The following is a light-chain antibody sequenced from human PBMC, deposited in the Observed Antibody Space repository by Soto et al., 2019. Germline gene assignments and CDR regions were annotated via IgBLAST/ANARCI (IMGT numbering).Light chain of an antibody. CDR1: QSVPNTY. V-gene: IGKV3-20*01. CDR2: GAS. J-gene: IGKJ1*01. Sequence: EIVLTQSPGTLSLSPGDRATLSCRASQSVPNTYLAWYQQKSGPAPRRLIFGASFRASGVPDRFSGSGSGTDFALTLSRMEPESFSGYHCQQYGSSPTSGQGTNVAIK. CDR3: QQYGSSPT.